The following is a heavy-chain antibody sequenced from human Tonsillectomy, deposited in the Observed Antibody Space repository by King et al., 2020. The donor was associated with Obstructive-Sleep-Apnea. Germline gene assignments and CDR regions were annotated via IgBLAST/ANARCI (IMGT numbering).Heavy chain of an antibody. CDR2: ASYSGAT. CDR1: GGSISTSSDY. Sequence: QLQESGPGLVKPSETLSLTCTVSGGSISTSSDYWAWIRQPPGKGLEGIGSASYSGATHYNPSLESRVTISVDTSKNQFSLKLNSVTAADTAVYYCARGQGGYWGQGTLVTVSS. CDR3: ARGQGGY. V-gene: IGHV4-39*07. J-gene: IGHJ4*02.